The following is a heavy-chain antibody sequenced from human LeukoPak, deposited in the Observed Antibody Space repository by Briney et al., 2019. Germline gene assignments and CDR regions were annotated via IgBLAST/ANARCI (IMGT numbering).Heavy chain of an antibody. CDR2: IRSDGTIT. CDR3: ARDIEDGVS. Sequence: GGSLRLSCAASGFTFSRYWMHWVRQAPGKGLVWVARIRSDGTITSYADSVKGRFTISRDNAKNTLYLQTNSLIAEDTAVYYCARDIEDGVSWGQGTLVTVSS. CDR1: GFTFSRYW. J-gene: IGHJ5*02. V-gene: IGHV3-74*01. D-gene: IGHD5-24*01.